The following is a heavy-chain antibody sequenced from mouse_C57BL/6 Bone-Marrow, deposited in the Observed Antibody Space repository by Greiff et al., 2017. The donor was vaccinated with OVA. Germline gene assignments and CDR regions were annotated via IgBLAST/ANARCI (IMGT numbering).Heavy chain of an antibody. CDR1: GYAFTNYL. CDR2: INPGSGGT. Sequence: QVQLQQSGAELVRPGTSVTVSCKASGYAFTNYLIEWVKQRPGQGLEWIGVINPGSGGTNYNEKFKGKATLTADKSSSTAYMQLRSLTSEDSAVYFCARWNYGSSLAYWGQGTLVTVSA. CDR3: ARWNYGSSLAY. D-gene: IGHD1-1*01. V-gene: IGHV1-54*01. J-gene: IGHJ3*01.